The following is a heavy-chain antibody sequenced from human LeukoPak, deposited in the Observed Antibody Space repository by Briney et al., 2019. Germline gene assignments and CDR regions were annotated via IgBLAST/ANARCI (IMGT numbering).Heavy chain of an antibody. Sequence: SETLSLTCTVSGGSISSYYWSWIRQPPGKGLEWIGYIYYSGSTNYNPSLKSRVTISVDTSKNQFSLKLSSVTAADTAVYYCARGGARYYDILTGYYTEPFDYWGQGTLATVSS. CDR1: GGSISSYY. V-gene: IGHV4-59*01. CDR2: IYYSGST. J-gene: IGHJ4*02. D-gene: IGHD3-9*01. CDR3: ARGGARYYDILTGYYTEPFDY.